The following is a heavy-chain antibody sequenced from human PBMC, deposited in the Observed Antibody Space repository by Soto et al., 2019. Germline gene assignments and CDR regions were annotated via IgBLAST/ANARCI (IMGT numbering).Heavy chain of an antibody. J-gene: IGHJ3*01. CDR2: ISGSGDST. CDR3: AKSTIVAAGTGPFDL. CDR1: GFTFSSYA. V-gene: IGHV3-23*01. D-gene: IGHD6-19*01. Sequence: GGSLRLSCAASGFTFSSYAMNWVRQAPGKGLEWVSSISGSGDSTNYADSVKGRFSISRDNFRNTLYLQMDSLRVEDTAFYYCAKSTIVAAGTGPFDLWGQGTMVTVSS.